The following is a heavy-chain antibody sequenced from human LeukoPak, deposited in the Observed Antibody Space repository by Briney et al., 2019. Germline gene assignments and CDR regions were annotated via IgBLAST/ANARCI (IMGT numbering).Heavy chain of an antibody. Sequence: GGSLRLSCAASGFTFSSYWMHWVRQAPGRGLLWVSRINIDGSATYYADSVKGRFTVSRDNAKNTRYLQMNSLRAEDTAVCYCARGYPTYMESWGQGTLVTVSS. CDR3: ARGYPTYMES. CDR2: INIDGSAT. D-gene: IGHD3-16*02. J-gene: IGHJ4*02. V-gene: IGHV3-74*01. CDR1: GFTFSSYW.